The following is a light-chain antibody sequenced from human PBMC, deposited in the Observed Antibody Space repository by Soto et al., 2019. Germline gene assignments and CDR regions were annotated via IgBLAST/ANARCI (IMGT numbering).Light chain of an antibody. V-gene: IGKV1-12*02. CDR3: QQANSFPLT. CDR2: AAS. CDR1: QDVSSW. Sequence: DIQMTQSPSSVSASVGDSVTITCRASQDVSSWLAWYQQKPGKAPKLLIYAASSLQSGVPSRFSGGGSGTVFSLTISSLQPEDFATYYCQQANSFPLTCGQGTRLEI. J-gene: IGKJ5*01.